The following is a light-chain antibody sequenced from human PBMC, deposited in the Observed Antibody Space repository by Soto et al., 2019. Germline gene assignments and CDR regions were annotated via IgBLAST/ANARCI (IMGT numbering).Light chain of an antibody. Sequence: VLTQSPDTLSLSPGERATLYCRASRSVSSSYLAWYQHKPGQAPRLLISGASNRATDIPDRFSGSESGTVFTLTISRLEPEDFAVYYCQQYGTSPRTFGQGTQLEIK. CDR3: QQYGTSPRT. CDR1: RSVSSSY. J-gene: IGKJ2*01. V-gene: IGKV3-20*01. CDR2: GAS.